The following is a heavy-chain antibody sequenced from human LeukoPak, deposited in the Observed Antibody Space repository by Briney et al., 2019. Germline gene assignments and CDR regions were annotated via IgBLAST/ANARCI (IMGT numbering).Heavy chain of an antibody. CDR3: ARVHTYYYDSSGYYSGCYFDY. CDR1: GFTFSDYY. D-gene: IGHD3-22*01. Sequence: KPGGSLRLSCAASGFTFSDYYMSWIRQAPGKGLEWVSYISSSNSYTNYADSVKGRFTISRDNAKNSLYLQMNSLRAEDTAVYYCARVHTYYYDSSGYYSGCYFDYWGQGTLVTVSS. V-gene: IGHV3-11*05. J-gene: IGHJ4*02. CDR2: ISSSNSYT.